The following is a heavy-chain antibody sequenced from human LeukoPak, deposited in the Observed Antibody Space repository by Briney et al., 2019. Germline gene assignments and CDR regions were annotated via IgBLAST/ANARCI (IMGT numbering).Heavy chain of an antibody. CDR3: ASYDFWSGYHYFDY. CDR2: ISGSGGST. V-gene: IGHV3-23*01. CDR1: GFTFSSYG. Sequence: GGSLRLSCAASGFTFSSYGMSWVRQAPGKGLEWVSAISGSGGSTYYADSVKGRFTISRDNSKNTLYLQMNSLRAEDTAVYYCASYDFWSGYHYFDYWGQGTLVTVSS. D-gene: IGHD3-3*01. J-gene: IGHJ4*02.